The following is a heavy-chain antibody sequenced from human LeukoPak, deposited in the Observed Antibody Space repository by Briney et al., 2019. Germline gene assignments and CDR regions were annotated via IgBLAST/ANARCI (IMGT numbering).Heavy chain of an antibody. CDR1: GFSFNTYG. CDR3: ATGSGYYYGH. J-gene: IGHJ4*02. V-gene: IGHV3-30*12. CDR2: AYGDGSDK. Sequence: GGSLRLSCAASGFSFNTYGVHWVRQAPGKGLEWVAVAYGDGSDKYYADSVKGRFTISKDISKNTLYVQMNSLRAEDTAMYYCATGSGYYYGHWGQGTLVTVSS. D-gene: IGHD3-22*01.